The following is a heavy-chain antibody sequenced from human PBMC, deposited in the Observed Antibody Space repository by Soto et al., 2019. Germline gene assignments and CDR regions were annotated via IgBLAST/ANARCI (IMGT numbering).Heavy chain of an antibody. CDR3: APHLPNY. CDR1: GFTFNSYW. Sequence: EVQLVESGGGLVQPGGALRLSCAASGFTFNSYWMHCVRQAPGKGLVWFSRINSDGSSTYYADSVKGRFTISRDNDKNTMYLQMNSLRADDTDVSYCAPHLPNYWGQGTLVTVSS. CDR2: INSDGSST. V-gene: IGHV3-74*01. J-gene: IGHJ4*02.